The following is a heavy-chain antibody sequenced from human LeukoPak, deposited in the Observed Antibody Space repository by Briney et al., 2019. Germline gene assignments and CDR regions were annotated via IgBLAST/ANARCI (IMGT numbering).Heavy chain of an antibody. J-gene: IGHJ4*02. V-gene: IGHV3-21*01. Sequence: GGSLRLSCAASRFTFSSYSMNWVRQAPGKGLEWVSSISSSSSYIYYADSVKGRFTISRDNAKNSLYLQMNSLRAEDTGVYNCGRGRRNYFDCWGQGTLVTVS. CDR3: GRGRRNYFDC. CDR1: RFTFSSYS. CDR2: ISSSSSYI.